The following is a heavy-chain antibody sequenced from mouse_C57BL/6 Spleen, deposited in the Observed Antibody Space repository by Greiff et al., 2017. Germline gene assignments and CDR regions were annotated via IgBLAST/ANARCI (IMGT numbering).Heavy chain of an antibody. V-gene: IGHV1-69*01. J-gene: IGHJ3*01. D-gene: IGHD2-1*01. CDR1: GYTFTSYW. Sequence: VQLQQPGAELVMPGASVKLSCKASGYTFTSYWMHWVKQRPGQGLEWIGEIDPSDSYTNYNQKFKGKSTLTVDKSSSTAYMQLSSLTSEDSAVYYCARRGDMGYGNSWFTYWGQGTLVTVSA. CDR3: ARRGDMGYGNSWFTY. CDR2: IDPSDSYT.